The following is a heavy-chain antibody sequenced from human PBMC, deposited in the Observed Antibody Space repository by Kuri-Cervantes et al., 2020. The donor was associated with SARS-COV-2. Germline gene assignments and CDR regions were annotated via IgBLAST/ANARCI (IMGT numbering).Heavy chain of an antibody. D-gene: IGHD6-6*01. J-gene: IGHJ5*02. CDR2: ISWNSGSI. Sequence: SLKISCAASGFTFDDYAMHWVRQAPGKGLEWVSGISWNSGSIGYADSVKGRFAISRDNAKNSPYLQMNSLRAEDTALYYCAKDIREQLVGGVGWFDPWGQGTLVTVSS. CDR3: AKDIREQLVGGVGWFDP. V-gene: IGHV3-9*01. CDR1: GFTFDDYA.